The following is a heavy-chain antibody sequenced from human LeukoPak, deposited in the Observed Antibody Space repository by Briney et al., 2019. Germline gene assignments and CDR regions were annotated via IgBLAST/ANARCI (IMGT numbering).Heavy chain of an antibody. CDR1: GGSISSGGYY. CDR3: ARSISGSYQDAFDI. D-gene: IGHD1-26*01. CDR2: IYHSGST. V-gene: IGHV4-30-2*01. Sequence: SETLSLTCTVSGGSISSGGYYWSWIRQPPGKGLEWIGYIYHSGSTYYNPSLKSRVTISVDRSKNQFSLKLSSVTAADTAVYYCARSISGSYQDAFDIWGQGTMVTVSS. J-gene: IGHJ3*02.